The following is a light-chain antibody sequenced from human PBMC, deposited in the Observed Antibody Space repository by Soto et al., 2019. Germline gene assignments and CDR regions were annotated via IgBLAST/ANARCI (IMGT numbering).Light chain of an antibody. Sequence: VLTQPASVSGSPGQSITISCTGTSSDVGNYNLVSWYQQHPGKAPKLMIYEGSKRPSGVSNRFSGSKSGNTASLTISGLQAEDEADYYCCSYAGSNTFVFGTGTKVTVL. CDR1: SSDVGNYNL. CDR2: EGS. V-gene: IGLV2-23*03. J-gene: IGLJ1*01. CDR3: CSYAGSNTFV.